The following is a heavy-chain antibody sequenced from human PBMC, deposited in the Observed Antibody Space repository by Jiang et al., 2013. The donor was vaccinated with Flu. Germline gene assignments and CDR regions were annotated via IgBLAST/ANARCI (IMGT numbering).Heavy chain of an antibody. Sequence: GSVRGRFTISRDNAKNSLYLQMNSLRAEDTAVYYCARVAGDYDFWSGYYGYGMDVWGQGTTVTVSS. J-gene: IGHJ6*02. CDR3: ARVAGDYDFWSGYYGYGMDV. D-gene: IGHD3-3*01. V-gene: IGHV3-7*01.